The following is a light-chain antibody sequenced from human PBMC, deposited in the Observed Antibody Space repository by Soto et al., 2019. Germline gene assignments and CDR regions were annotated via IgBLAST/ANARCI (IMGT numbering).Light chain of an antibody. CDR3: QQANSFPHA. J-gene: IGKJ4*01. Sequence: DIQMTQSPSSVSASVGDRVTITCRASQDIHTWVAWFQQKPGKAPRLLIFGASSLRSGVPSRFSGSGSGTDFTLTLSTLQPEDVATYYCQQANSFPHAFGGGTKVEL. V-gene: IGKV1-12*01. CDR1: QDIHTW. CDR2: GAS.